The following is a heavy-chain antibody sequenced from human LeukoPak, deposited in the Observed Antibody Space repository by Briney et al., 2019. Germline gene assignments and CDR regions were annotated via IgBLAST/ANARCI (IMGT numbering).Heavy chain of an antibody. CDR2: VYYSGST. CDR3: ARLTSTVVDY. D-gene: IGHD4-23*01. CDR1: GGSISNSRYY. Sequence: SETLSLTCTVSGGSISNSRYYWAWIRQPPGKGLEWIGSVYYSGSTSYNPSLKSRVTIFVETSKDQFSLKLSSVTAADTAVYYCARLTSTVVDYWGQGTLVTVSS. J-gene: IGHJ4*02. V-gene: IGHV4-39*01.